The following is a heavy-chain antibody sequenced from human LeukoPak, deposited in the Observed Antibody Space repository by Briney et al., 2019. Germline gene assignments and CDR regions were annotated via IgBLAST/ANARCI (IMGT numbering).Heavy chain of an antibody. J-gene: IGHJ6*03. CDR3: ARDPGYCSGGSCQYYYYYYMDV. D-gene: IGHD2-15*01. V-gene: IGHV3-30*04. Sequence: PGGSLRLSCAASGFTFSSYVMHWVRQAPGKGLEWVAIISYDGSNEYYADSVKGRFTISRDNSKNTLYLQMNSLRAADTAVYYCARDPGYCSGGSCQYYYYYYMDVWGKGTTVTVSS. CDR2: ISYDGSNE. CDR1: GFTFSSYV.